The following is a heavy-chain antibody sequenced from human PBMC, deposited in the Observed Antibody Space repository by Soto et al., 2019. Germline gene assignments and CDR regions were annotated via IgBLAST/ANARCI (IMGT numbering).Heavy chain of an antibody. CDR1: GGTFSSHG. CDR3: ASERSAQDFDF. J-gene: IGHJ4*02. V-gene: IGHV1-69*06. Sequence: QVQLVQSGTVVQRRGSSVKVSCQASGGTFSSHGMAWVRQAPGQGLEWMGGIIPTFGTPTYAPKFQGRVTITADKSTNTAYMELSSLRSEDTGVYYCASERSAQDFDFWGQGTLINVYS. D-gene: IGHD1-26*01. CDR2: IIPTFGTP.